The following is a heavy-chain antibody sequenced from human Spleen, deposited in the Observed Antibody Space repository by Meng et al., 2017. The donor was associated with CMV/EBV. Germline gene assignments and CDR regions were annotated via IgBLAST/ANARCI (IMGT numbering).Heavy chain of an antibody. CDR2: INPKSGST. Sequence: ASVKVSCKASGYTFTGYYMHWVRQAPGQGLEWMGWINPKSGSTNCAQKFQGRVTMTRDTSSSTAHMELSNLRSDDTAVYYCARVVAGTAAIRWYYYGMDVWGQGTTVTVSS. CDR1: GYTFTGYY. CDR3: ARVVAGTAAIRWYYYGMDV. J-gene: IGHJ6*02. D-gene: IGHD6-19*01. V-gene: IGHV1-2*02.